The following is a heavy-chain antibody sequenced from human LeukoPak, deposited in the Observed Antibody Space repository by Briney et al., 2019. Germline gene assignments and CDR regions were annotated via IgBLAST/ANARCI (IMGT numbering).Heavy chain of an antibody. CDR3: TRDAASGTNWFDP. CDR1: GFTFSSYA. Sequence: GGSLRLSCAASGFTFSSYAMSWVRQAPGKGLEWVSAISGSGGSTYYADSVKGRFTVSRDNARYSLHLQINSLRGEDTAVYYCTRDAASGTNWFDPWGQGTLVTVSS. J-gene: IGHJ5*02. V-gene: IGHV3-23*01. CDR2: ISGSGGST. D-gene: IGHD3-3*01.